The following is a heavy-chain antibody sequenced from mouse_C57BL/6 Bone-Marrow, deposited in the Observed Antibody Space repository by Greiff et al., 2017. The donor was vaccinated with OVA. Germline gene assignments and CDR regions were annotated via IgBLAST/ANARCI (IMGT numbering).Heavy chain of an antibody. Sequence: VQLQQPGAELVKPGASVKLSCKASGYTFTSYWMQWVKQRPGQGLEWIGEIDPSDSYTNSNQKFKGKATLTVDTSSSTAYVKLSSLTSEDSAVYYCARNGYYGSSYFDYWGQGTTLTVSS. CDR1: GYTFTSYW. J-gene: IGHJ2*01. D-gene: IGHD1-1*01. CDR2: IDPSDSYT. CDR3: ARNGYYGSSYFDY. V-gene: IGHV1-50*01.